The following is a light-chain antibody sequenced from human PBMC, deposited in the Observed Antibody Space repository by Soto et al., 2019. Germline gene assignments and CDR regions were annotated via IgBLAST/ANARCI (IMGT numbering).Light chain of an antibody. Sequence: IVLTQSPATLSLWPGETAILSCRASQTVSSYLSWYQHKPGQAPRLLIYDASKRAPGLPARFSGSGSGTAFTLTISSLEPEDFAVYYCQQRSTSITFGQGTRLEIE. CDR2: DAS. V-gene: IGKV3-11*01. J-gene: IGKJ5*01. CDR3: QQRSTSIT. CDR1: QTVSSY.